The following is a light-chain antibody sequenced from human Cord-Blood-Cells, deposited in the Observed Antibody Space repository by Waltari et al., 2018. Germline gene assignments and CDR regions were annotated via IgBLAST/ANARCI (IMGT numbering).Light chain of an antibody. CDR3: QKYNSAPWT. V-gene: IGKV1-27*01. Sequence: DIQMTQSPSSLSASVRDRVTITCRPSQGISNYLAWYQQKPGQVPKLLIYAASTLQSGVPSRFSGSGSGTDFTLTISSLQPEDVATYYCQKYNSAPWTFGQGTKEEIK. CDR2: AAS. CDR1: QGISNY. J-gene: IGKJ1*01.